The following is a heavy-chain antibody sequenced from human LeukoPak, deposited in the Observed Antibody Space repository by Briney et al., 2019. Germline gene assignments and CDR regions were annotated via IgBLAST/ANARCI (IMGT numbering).Heavy chain of an antibody. J-gene: IGHJ4*02. CDR2: ISGSGGST. D-gene: IGHD5-18*01. CDR1: GFTFSSYA. Sequence: PGGSLRLSCAASGFTFSSYAMNWVRQAPGKGLEWVSVISGSGGSTYYADSVKGRFTISRDNSKNTLYLQMNSLRAEDTAVYYCAKVSGYSYGYTGYWGQGTLVTVSS. CDR3: AKVSGYSYGYTGY. V-gene: IGHV3-23*01.